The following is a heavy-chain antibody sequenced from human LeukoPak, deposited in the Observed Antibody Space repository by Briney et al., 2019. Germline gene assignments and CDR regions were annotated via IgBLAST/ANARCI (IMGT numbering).Heavy chain of an antibody. CDR3: AREIIVSSSLPDY. Sequence: PGGSLRLSCAASGFTFSSYEMNWVRQAPGKGLEWVSYISSSGSTIYYADSVKGRFTISRDNAKNSLYLQMNSLRAEDTAVYYCAREIIVSSSLPDYWGQGTLVTVSS. CDR1: GFTFSSYE. D-gene: IGHD6-6*01. CDR2: ISSSGSTI. V-gene: IGHV3-48*03. J-gene: IGHJ4*02.